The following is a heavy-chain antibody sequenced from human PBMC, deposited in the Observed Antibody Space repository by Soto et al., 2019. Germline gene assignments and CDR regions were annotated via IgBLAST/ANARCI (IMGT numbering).Heavy chain of an antibody. Sequence: SETLSLTCTVSGGSISSSSYYWGWIRQPPGKGLEWIGSIYYSGSTYYNPSLKSRVTISVDTSKNQFSLKLSSVTAADTAVYYCARHRERDPFDPWGQGTLVTVSS. CDR2: IYYSGST. V-gene: IGHV4-39*01. CDR1: GGSISSSSYY. CDR3: ARHRERDPFDP. J-gene: IGHJ5*02.